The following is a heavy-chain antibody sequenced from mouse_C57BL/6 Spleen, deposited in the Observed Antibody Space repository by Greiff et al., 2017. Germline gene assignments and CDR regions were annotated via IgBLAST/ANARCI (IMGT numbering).Heavy chain of an antibody. J-gene: IGHJ2*01. CDR1: GFTFSDAW. CDR3: TSHDTTVVARGFFDY. Sequence: EVKLVESGGGLVQPGGSMKLSCAASGFTFSDAWMDWVRQSPEKGLEWVAEIRNKANNHATYYAESVKGRFTISRDDSKSSVYLQMNSLRAEDTGIYYCTSHDTTVVARGFFDYWGQGTTLSVAS. D-gene: IGHD1-1*01. V-gene: IGHV6-6*01. CDR2: IRNKANNHAT.